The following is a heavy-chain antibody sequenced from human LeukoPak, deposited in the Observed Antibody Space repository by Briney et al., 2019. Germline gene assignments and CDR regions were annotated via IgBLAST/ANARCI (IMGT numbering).Heavy chain of an antibody. V-gene: IGHV3-23*01. CDR1: GFTFSSCA. CDR2: ISASGGNT. CDR3: AKEGLAW. Sequence: PGRTLRLSCAASGFTFSSCAMYWGRQAPGKGKGLVSGISASGGNTYYTDSLKGRFTISRDNSKKTLYLQVNSLRAEDTAVYYCAKEGLAWWGQGTLVTVSS. J-gene: IGHJ4*02.